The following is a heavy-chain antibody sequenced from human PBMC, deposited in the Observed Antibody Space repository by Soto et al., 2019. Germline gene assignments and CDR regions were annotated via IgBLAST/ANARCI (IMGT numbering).Heavy chain of an antibody. J-gene: IGHJ6*03. CDR1: GFNFSSYW. CDR2: IKQDGSEK. V-gene: IGHV3-7*01. Sequence: GGSMRLSCAAAGFNFSSYWMSWVRKAPGKGLEWVANIKQDGSEKYYVDSVKGRFTISRDNAKNSLYLQMNSLRAEDTAVYYCARAGHVDGDSYYYYYYMDVWGKGTTVTVSS. D-gene: IGHD4-17*01. CDR3: ARAGHVDGDSYYYYYYMDV.